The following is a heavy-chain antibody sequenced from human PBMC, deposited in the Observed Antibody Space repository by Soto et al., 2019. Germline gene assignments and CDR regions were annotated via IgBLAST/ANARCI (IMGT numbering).Heavy chain of an antibody. CDR1: GDSISSYY. Sequence: QVQLQESGPGLVKPSETLSLNCSVSGDSISSYYWSWIRQPPGKGLEWIGYIYYSGSTNYNPSLNGRVTISVDTSKNQFSLKLRSVTAADTAVYYCAIGDNYDLDYWGQGTLVTVSS. CDR2: IYYSGST. V-gene: IGHV4-59*01. J-gene: IGHJ4*02. D-gene: IGHD3-22*01. CDR3: AIGDNYDLDY.